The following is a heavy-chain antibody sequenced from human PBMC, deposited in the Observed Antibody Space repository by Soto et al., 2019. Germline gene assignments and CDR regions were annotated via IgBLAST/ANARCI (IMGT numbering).Heavy chain of an antibody. V-gene: IGHV4-30-2*03. D-gene: IGHD1-1*01. Sequence: SETLSLTCAVSGGSISSGGYSWSWIRQPPGKGLEWIGSIYYSGSTYYNSSLKSRVAMPVDKSMNQFSLNLNLVTAADTAVYYCARAPSGAGTFDYWGQGTLVTVSS. CDR3: ARAPSGAGTFDY. CDR2: IYYSGST. CDR1: GGSISSGGYS. J-gene: IGHJ4*02.